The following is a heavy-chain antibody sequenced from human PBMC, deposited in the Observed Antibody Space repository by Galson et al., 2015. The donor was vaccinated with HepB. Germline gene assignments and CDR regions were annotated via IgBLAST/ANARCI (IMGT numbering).Heavy chain of an antibody. Sequence: SLRLSCAASGFTFSSYGMNWVRQAPGKGLEWVAVISYDGSNKYYADSVKGRFTISRDNSKNTLYLQMNSLRAEDTAVYYCAKEDSGYAYYCDYWGQGTLVTVSS. CDR3: AKEDSGYAYYCDY. CDR2: ISYDGSNK. D-gene: IGHD5-12*01. V-gene: IGHV3-30*18. CDR1: GFTFSSYG. J-gene: IGHJ4*02.